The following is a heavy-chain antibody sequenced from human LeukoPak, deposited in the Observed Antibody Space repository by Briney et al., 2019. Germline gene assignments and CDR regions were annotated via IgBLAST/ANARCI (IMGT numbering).Heavy chain of an antibody. Sequence: SETLSLTCAVSSDSFSSHYWTWIRQPPGKGLEWIGYISYIGSTNYNPSLKSRVTISIDTSKNQFSLKLSSVTAADTAVYYCARDLVTVTKGFDIWGQGTMVSVSS. CDR1: SDSFSSHY. CDR2: ISYIGST. CDR3: ARDLVTVTKGFDI. V-gene: IGHV4-59*11. J-gene: IGHJ3*02. D-gene: IGHD4-17*01.